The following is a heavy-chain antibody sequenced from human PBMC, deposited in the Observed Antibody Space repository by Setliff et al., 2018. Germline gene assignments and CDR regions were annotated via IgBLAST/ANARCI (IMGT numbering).Heavy chain of an antibody. D-gene: IGHD3-22*01. Sequence: SVKVSCKASGGTFSSYAISWVRQAPGQGLEWMGGIIPIFGTANYAQKFQGRVTITTDESTSTAYMELSSLRSEETAVYYCARGNYYDGSGYSVDYWGQGTLVTISS. CDR3: ARGNYYDGSGYSVDY. CDR1: GGTFSSYA. CDR2: IIPIFGTA. J-gene: IGHJ4*02. V-gene: IGHV1-69*05.